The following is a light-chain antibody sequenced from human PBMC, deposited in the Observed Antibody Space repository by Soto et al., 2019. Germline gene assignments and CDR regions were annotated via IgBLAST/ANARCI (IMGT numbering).Light chain of an antibody. CDR3: QQYNNWPPLT. CDR2: GAS. J-gene: IGKJ4*01. CDR1: QSISSN. V-gene: IGKV3-15*01. Sequence: VFTQSPGTLSLSPGERGTRACRSSQSISSNLAWYQQKPGQAPSLLIYGASTRATGIPARFSGSGSGTEFTLTISSLQSEDFAVYYCQQYNNWPPLTFGGGTKVDI.